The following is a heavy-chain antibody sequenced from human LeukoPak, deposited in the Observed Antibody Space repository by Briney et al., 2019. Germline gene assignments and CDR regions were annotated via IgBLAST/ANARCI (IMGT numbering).Heavy chain of an antibody. D-gene: IGHD6-13*01. J-gene: IGHJ5*02. CDR2: ITPMFGTT. CDR3: ARRIGSSSNWYYWFDP. Sequence: SVKVSCKASGYTFTGYYMHWVRQAPGQGLEWMGGITPMFGTTNYAQNFQGRVTITADESTSTAYMELSSLRSEDTAVYYCARRIGSSSNWYYWFDPWGQGTRVTVSS. V-gene: IGHV1-69*13. CDR1: GYTFTGYY.